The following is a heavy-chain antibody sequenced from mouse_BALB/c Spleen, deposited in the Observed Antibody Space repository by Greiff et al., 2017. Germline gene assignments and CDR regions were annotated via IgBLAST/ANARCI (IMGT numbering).Heavy chain of an antibody. CDR1: GFTFSSYA. J-gene: IGHJ3*01. Sequence: EVQLVESGGGLVQPGGSLKLSCAASGFTFSSYAMSWVRQSPEKRLEWVAEISSGGSYTYYPDTVTGRFTISRDNAKNTLYLEMSSLRSEDTAMYYCARVLNYYGSSYWGQGTLVTVSA. CDR2: ISSGGSYT. V-gene: IGHV5-9-4*01. CDR3: ARVLNYYGSSY. D-gene: IGHD1-1*01.